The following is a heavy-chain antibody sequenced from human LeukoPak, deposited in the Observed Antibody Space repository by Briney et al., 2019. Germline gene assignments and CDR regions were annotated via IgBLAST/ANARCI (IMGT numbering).Heavy chain of an antibody. V-gene: IGHV1-2*02. CDR3: ARAPHIVATIDDY. D-gene: IGHD5-12*01. CDR1: GYTFTGYY. Sequence: ASVKVSCKASGYTFTGYYMHWVRQAPGQGLEWMGWINPNSGGTNYAQKFQGRVTMTRDTSISTAYMELSRLRSDDTAVYYCARAPHIVATIDDYWGQGTLVTVSS. CDR2: INPNSGGT. J-gene: IGHJ4*02.